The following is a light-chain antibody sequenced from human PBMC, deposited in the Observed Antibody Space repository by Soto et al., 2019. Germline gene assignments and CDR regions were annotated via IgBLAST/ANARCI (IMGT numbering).Light chain of an antibody. V-gene: IGLV3-1*01. CDR2: EDY. J-gene: IGLJ1*01. CDR1: KLGDKY. Sequence: SSELTQPPSVSVSPGQTASITCSGDKLGDKYVCWYQQKAGQSPVLVIYEDYKRPSGIPERFSGSKSGNTATLTISATHDVDEADYYCQAWDSTTFYVFGTGTKVTVL. CDR3: QAWDSTTFYV.